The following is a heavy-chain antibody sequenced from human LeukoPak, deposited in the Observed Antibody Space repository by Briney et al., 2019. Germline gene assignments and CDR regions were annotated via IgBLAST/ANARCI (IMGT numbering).Heavy chain of an antibody. CDR1: EYSFTSYW. V-gene: IGHV5-51*01. Sequence: GESLKISCKGSEYSFTSYWIGWVRQMPGKGLEWMGIIYPGDSDTRYSPSFQGQVTFSADKSISTAYPQWSSLKASDTAMYYCARQSSRFFDYWGQGTLVTVSS. D-gene: IGHD6-13*01. CDR3: ARQSSRFFDY. CDR2: IYPGDSDT. J-gene: IGHJ4*02.